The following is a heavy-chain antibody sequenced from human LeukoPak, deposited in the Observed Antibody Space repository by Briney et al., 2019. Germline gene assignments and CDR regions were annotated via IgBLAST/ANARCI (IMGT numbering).Heavy chain of an antibody. V-gene: IGHV3-7*04. D-gene: IGHD5-12*01. J-gene: IGHJ4*02. CDR1: GFTVGIDW. CDR2: IKQDGSEK. Sequence: GRCLRLSWAAAGFTVGIDWMGCVRQAPGKGLGWVANIKQDGSEKYYVDSVKGRFTIARDSAKNSLYQQMHSLRAEDTAVYYCARGGYDYYYWGQGTLVTVSS. CDR3: ARGGYDYYY.